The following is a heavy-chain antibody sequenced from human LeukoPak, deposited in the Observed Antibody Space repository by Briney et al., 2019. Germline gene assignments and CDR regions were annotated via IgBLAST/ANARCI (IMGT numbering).Heavy chain of an antibody. V-gene: IGHV3-21*01. J-gene: IGHJ4*02. CDR2: ISSSSYI. Sequence: GGSLRLSCAASGFTFSSYSMNWVRQAPGKGLEWVSSISSSSYIYYADSVKGRFTISRDNAKNSLYLQMNSLRAEDTAVYYCASDFWSGYMGDYWGQGTLVTVSS. D-gene: IGHD3-3*01. CDR3: ASDFWSGYMGDY. CDR1: GFTFSSYS.